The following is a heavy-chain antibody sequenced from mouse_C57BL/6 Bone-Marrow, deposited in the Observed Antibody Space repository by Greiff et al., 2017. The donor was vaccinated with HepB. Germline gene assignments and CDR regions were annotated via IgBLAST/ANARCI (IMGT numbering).Heavy chain of an antibody. CDR1: GFTFSSYA. J-gene: IGHJ3*01. CDR3: TRDLYGRAWFAY. D-gene: IGHD1-1*01. V-gene: IGHV5-9-1*02. Sequence: VQVVESGEGLVKPGGSLKLSCAASGFTFSSYAMSWVRQTPEKRLEWVAYISSGGDYIYYADTVKGRFTISRDNARNTLYLQMSSLKSEDTAMYYCTRDLYGRAWFAYWGQGTLVTVSA. CDR2: ISSGGDYI.